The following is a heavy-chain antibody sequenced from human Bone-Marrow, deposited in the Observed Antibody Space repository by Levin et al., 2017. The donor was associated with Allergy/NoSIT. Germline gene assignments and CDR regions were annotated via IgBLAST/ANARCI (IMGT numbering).Heavy chain of an antibody. J-gene: IGHJ6*02. D-gene: IGHD1/OR15-1a*01. V-gene: IGHV3-30-3*01. CDR1: EFTFSNYA. CDR3: ARRDGTLEYYFYGMDV. Sequence: PGGSLRLSCVASEFTFSNYAMHWVRQAPGKGLEWLSFISYDGSDKYYADSVKGRFTTSRDNSKNTVFLQMNSLRREDTAVYYCARRDGTLEYYFYGMDVWGQGTTVTVSS. CDR2: ISYDGSDK.